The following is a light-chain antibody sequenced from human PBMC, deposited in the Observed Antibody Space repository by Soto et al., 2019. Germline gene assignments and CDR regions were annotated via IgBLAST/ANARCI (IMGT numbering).Light chain of an antibody. J-gene: IGLJ3*02. CDR1: SGDIGSYNR. Sequence: QSALTQPASVSGSPGQSITISCTGTSGDIGSYNRVSWYQQHPGKAPKLIIYEVTDRPSGVSNRFSGSKSGNTASLTISGLQAEDEAEYYCQAYDYSLTAMVFGGGTQLTVL. V-gene: IGLV2-14*01. CDR3: QAYDYSLTAMV. CDR2: EVT.